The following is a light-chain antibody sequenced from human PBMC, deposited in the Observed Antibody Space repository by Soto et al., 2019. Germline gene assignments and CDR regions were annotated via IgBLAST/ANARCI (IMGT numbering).Light chain of an antibody. CDR3: SSYTSTTIVV. CDR1: SSDVGGYNY. Sequence: QSALTQPASVSGSPGQSITISCTGTSSDVGGYNYVSWYQHHSGKAPKLIIYDVTKRPSGISNRFSASKSGNTASLTISGLQAEDEAEYYCSSYTSTTIVVFGGGTKLTVL. J-gene: IGLJ2*01. CDR2: DVT. V-gene: IGLV2-14*03.